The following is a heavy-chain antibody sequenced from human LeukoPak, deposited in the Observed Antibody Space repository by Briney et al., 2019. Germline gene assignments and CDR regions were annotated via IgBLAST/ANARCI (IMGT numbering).Heavy chain of an antibody. CDR2: INPNSDGT. V-gene: IGHV1-2*02. CDR1: GYTFTDNY. D-gene: IGHD4-17*01. Sequence: ASVEVSCKASGYTFTDNYIHWVRQAPGQGLEWMGWINPNSDGTNYAQKFQGRVTMTRDTSIGTAYMELSRLRSDDTAVYYCARTTVTTGFEYWGQGTLVTVSS. CDR3: ARTTVTTGFEY. J-gene: IGHJ4*02.